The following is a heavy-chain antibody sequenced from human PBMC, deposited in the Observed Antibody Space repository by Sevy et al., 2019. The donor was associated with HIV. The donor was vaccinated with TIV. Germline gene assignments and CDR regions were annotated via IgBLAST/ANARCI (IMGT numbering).Heavy chain of an antibody. CDR3: ARDGGDIVATIYYFDY. CDR1: GDSVSSNSAA. D-gene: IGHD5-12*01. CDR2: TYYRSKWYN. Sequence: KQSQNLSLTCAISGDSVSSNSAAWNWIRQSPSRGLEWLGRTYYRSKWYNDYAVSVKSRITINPDTSKNQFSLQLNSVTPEDTAVYYCARDGGDIVATIYYFDYWGQGTLVTVSS. V-gene: IGHV6-1*01. J-gene: IGHJ4*02.